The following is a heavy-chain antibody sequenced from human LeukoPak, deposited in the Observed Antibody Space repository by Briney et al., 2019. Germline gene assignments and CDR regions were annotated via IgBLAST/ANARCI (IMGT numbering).Heavy chain of an antibody. V-gene: IGHV3-7*01. Sequence: GGSLRLSCAASGFTFSRYWLSWVRQAPGKGLEWVANINQGGSETYYLASVRGRFTISRDNAKNSLYLQMNSLRAEDTAVYYCTRANLSSGPRVDWGQGTLVTVSS. CDR2: INQGGSET. D-gene: IGHD3-22*01. J-gene: IGHJ4*02. CDR1: GFTFSRYW. CDR3: TRANLSSGPRVD.